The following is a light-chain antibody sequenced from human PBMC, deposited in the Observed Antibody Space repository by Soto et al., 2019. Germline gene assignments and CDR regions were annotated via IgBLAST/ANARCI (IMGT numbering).Light chain of an antibody. J-gene: IGLJ1*01. Sequence: QSVMTQPPSVSAAPGQKVTLSCSGSSSNIGGNSVSWYQQLPGTAHKLLIYDDNKRPSGIPDRFSGYKAGTSATLGITGFQTGDEADYYCGSWDSSLSAYVFGTGTKVTVL. V-gene: IGLV1-51*01. CDR3: GSWDSSLSAYV. CDR1: SSNIGGNS. CDR2: DDN.